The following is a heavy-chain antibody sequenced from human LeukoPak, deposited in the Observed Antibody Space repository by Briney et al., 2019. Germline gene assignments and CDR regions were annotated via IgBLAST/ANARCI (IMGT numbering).Heavy chain of an antibody. J-gene: IGHJ4*02. CDR1: GFTFRNYV. CDR2: TSSDLNVK. V-gene: IGHV3-30-3*01. CDR3: AREGYYGSGSPPSLYFDY. Sequence: GGSLRLSCAASGFTFRNYVIHWVRQAPGKGLEWVAVTSSDLNVKLYADSVKGRFTTSRDNSRSTLYLQMNSLGPEDTAIYYCAREGYYGSGSPPSLYFDYWGQGTLVTVSS. D-gene: IGHD3-10*01.